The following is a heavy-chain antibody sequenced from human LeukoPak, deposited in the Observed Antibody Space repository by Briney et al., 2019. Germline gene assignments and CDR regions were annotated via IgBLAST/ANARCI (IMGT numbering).Heavy chain of an antibody. CDR1: GGSISSSSYY. CDR3: ARDRRYYYGMDV. CDR2: IYYSGST. J-gene: IGHJ6*02. Sequence: SSETLSLTCTVSGGSISSSSYYWGWIRQPPGKGLEWIGSIYYSGSTYYNPSLKSRVTISVDTSKNQFSLKLSSVTAADTAVYYCARDRRYYYGMDVWGQGTTVTVSS. V-gene: IGHV4-39*02.